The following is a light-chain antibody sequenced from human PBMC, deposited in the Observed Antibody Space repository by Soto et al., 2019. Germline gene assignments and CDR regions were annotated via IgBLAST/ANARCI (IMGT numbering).Light chain of an antibody. CDR2: DAS. Sequence: EIVLTQSPGTLSLSPGERATLSCRASQSVSSYLAWYQQKPGQAPRLLIYDASNRATGIPARFSGSGSGTDFTLTFSSLEPEDFAVYYCHQYGSSPTTLGQGTKVDIK. CDR1: QSVSSY. V-gene: IGKV3-20*01. CDR3: HQYGSSPTT. J-gene: IGKJ1*01.